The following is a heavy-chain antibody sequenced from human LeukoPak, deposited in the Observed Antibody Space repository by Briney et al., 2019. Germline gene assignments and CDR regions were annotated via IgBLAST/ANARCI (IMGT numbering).Heavy chain of an antibody. J-gene: IGHJ4*02. CDR3: ARDRVTRGYSGYDSGSNFDY. CDR1: GDSVSSNSAA. CDR2: TYYRSKWYN. V-gene: IGHV6-1*01. Sequence: SQTLSLTCAIPGDSVSSNSAAWNWIRQSPSRGLEWLGRTYYRSKWYNDYAVSVKSRITINSDTSKNQFSLQLNSVTPEDTAVYYCARDRVTRGYSGYDSGSNFDYWGQGTLVTVSS. D-gene: IGHD5-12*01.